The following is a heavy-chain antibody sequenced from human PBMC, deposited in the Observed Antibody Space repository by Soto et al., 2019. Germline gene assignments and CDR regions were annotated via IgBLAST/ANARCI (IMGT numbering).Heavy chain of an antibody. D-gene: IGHD3-22*01. CDR3: ARVPYYYDSSGYRRYYYGMDV. V-gene: IGHV3-21*01. CDR2: ISSSSSYI. CDR1: GFTFSSYS. J-gene: IGHJ6*02. Sequence: ESGGGLVKPGGSLRLSCAASGFTFSSYSMNWVRQAPGKGLEWVSSISSSSSYIYYADSVKGRFTISRDNAKNSLYLQMNSLRAEDTAVYYCARVPYYYDSSGYRRYYYGMDVWGQGTTVTVSS.